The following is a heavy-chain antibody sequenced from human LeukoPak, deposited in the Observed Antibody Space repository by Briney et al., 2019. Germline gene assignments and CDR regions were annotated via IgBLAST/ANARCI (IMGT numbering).Heavy chain of an antibody. CDR3: ARGVAVARYGMDV. CDR2: ISAHNGNT. CDR1: GYTFTIYG. D-gene: IGHD6-19*01. J-gene: IGHJ6*02. V-gene: IGHV1-18*01. Sequence: ASVKVSFKASGYTFTIYGISWLRQAPGQGREWMGWISAHNGNTNYAQKLQGRVTITTDTSTSTAYMDLRSLRSDDTAVYYCARGVAVARYGMDVWGQGTTVTVSS.